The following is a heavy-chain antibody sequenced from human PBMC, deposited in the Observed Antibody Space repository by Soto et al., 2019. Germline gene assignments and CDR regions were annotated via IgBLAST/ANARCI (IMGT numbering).Heavy chain of an antibody. CDR3: AKDIGSGYDFGNPYYYGMDV. J-gene: IGHJ6*02. Sequence: GGSLRLSCAASGFTFSRYGMHCVRQAPGKGLEWVAVISYDGSNKYYADSVKGPFTISRDNSKNTLYLQMNSLRAEDTAVYYCAKDIGSGYDFGNPYYYGMDVWGQGTTVTVSS. D-gene: IGHD5-12*01. CDR2: ISYDGSNK. V-gene: IGHV3-30*18. CDR1: GFTFSRYG.